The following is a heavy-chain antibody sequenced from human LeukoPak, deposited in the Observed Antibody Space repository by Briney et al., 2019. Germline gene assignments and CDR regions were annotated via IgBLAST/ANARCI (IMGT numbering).Heavy chain of an antibody. V-gene: IGHV4-61*01. Sequence: SETLSLTCTVSGGSVSSGSYYWSWNRQPPGKGLEWIGYIYYSGSTNYNPSLKSRVTISVDTSKNQFSLKLSSVTAADTAVYYCARDRPNNWFDPWGQGTLVTVSS. J-gene: IGHJ5*02. CDR1: GGSVSSGSYY. CDR2: IYYSGST. CDR3: ARDRPNNWFDP.